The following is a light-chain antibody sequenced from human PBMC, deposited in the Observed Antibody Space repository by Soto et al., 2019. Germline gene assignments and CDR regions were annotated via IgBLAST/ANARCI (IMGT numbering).Light chain of an antibody. CDR2: GAS. V-gene: IGKV3-15*01. Sequence: EIVMTQSPATLSVSPGERATLSCRASQSVSSKLAWYQQKPGQAPRLLIYGASARATGIPARFSGSGSGTEFTLTINSLQSEDFAVYYCQQYNDWPPKYTFGQGTKLEI. CDR1: QSVSSK. J-gene: IGKJ2*01. CDR3: QQYNDWPPKYT.